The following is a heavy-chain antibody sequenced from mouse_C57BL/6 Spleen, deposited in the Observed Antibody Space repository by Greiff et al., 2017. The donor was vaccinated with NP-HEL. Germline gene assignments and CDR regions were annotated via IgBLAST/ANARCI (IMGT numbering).Heavy chain of an antibody. CDR3: ARQRNYYSNFYYFDY. Sequence: DVQLVESGGGLVQPGGSLKLSCAASGFTFSDYYMYWVRQTPEKRLEWVAYISNGGGSTYYPDTVKGRFTISRDNAKNTLYLQMSRLKSEDTAMYYCARQRNYYSNFYYFDYWGQGTTLTVSS. CDR2: ISNGGGST. J-gene: IGHJ2*01. CDR1: GFTFSDYY. V-gene: IGHV5-12*01. D-gene: IGHD2-5*01.